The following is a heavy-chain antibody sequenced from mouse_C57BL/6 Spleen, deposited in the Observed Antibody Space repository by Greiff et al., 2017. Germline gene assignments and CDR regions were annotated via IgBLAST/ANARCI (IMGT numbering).Heavy chain of an antibody. V-gene: IGHV1-80*01. J-gene: IGHJ3*01. CDR3: ALGGVRGVSFAY. Sequence: QVQLQQSGAELVKPGASVKISCKASGYAFSSYWMNWVKQRPGKGLEWIGQIYPGDGDTNYNGKFKGKATLTADKSSSTAYMQLRSLTSEDYAVYFCALGGVRGVSFAYWGQGTVDTVCA. CDR1: GYAFSSYW. CDR2: IYPGDGDT. D-gene: IGHD3-3*01.